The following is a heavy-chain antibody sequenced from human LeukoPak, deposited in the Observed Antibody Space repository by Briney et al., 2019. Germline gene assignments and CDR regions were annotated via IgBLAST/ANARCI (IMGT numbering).Heavy chain of an antibody. CDR3: ATMTTTTRYYYYGMDV. J-gene: IGHJ6*02. D-gene: IGHD4-11*01. CDR1: GGSFSGYY. Sequence: SETLSLTCAVYGGSFSGYYWSWIRQPPGKGLEWIGEINHSGSTNYNPSLKSRVTISVDTSKNQFSLKLSSVTAADTAVYYCATMTTTTRYYYYGMDVWGQGTTVTVSS. V-gene: IGHV4-34*01. CDR2: INHSGST.